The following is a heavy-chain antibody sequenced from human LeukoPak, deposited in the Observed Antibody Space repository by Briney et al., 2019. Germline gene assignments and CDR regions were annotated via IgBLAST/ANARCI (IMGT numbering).Heavy chain of an antibody. CDR2: IYPGDSDT. CDR1: GYSFTSYW. V-gene: IGHV5-51*01. CDR3: ASLYDSSGYQDAFDI. D-gene: IGHD3-22*01. J-gene: IGHJ3*02. Sequence: GESLKISCKGSGYSFTSYWIGWVRQMPGKGLEWMGIIYPGDSDTRYSPSFQGQVTISADKSISTAYLQWSSLKASDTAMYYCASLYDSSGYQDAFDIWGQGTMVTVSS.